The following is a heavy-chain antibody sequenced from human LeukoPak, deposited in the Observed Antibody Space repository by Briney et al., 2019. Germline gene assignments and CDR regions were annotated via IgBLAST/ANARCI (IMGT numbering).Heavy chain of an antibody. Sequence: GGSLRLSCAASGFTVSSNYMSWVRQAPGKGLEWVSVIYSGGSTYYADSVKGRFTISRDNSKNTLYLHMNSLRAEDTAVYYCASHKADYGGKNDYWGQGTLVTVSS. CDR1: GFTVSSNY. CDR3: ASHKADYGGKNDY. V-gene: IGHV3-53*01. CDR2: IYSGGST. D-gene: IGHD4-23*01. J-gene: IGHJ4*02.